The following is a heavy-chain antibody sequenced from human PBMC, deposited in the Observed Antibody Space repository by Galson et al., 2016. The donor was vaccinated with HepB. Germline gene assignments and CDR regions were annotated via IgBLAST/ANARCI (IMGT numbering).Heavy chain of an antibody. CDR3: ARVAKRANRLWFGELKGFDY. CDR2: ISNDGSKK. V-gene: IGHV3-30*04. CDR1: GFTFSSYA. Sequence: SLRLSCAASGFTFSSYAMHWVRQAPGKGLEWVAVISNDGSKKNYADSVKGRFPISRDNFKNTLYLQMNSLRAEDTAVYYCARVAKRANRLWFGELKGFDYWGQGTLVTVSS. D-gene: IGHD3-10*01. J-gene: IGHJ4*02.